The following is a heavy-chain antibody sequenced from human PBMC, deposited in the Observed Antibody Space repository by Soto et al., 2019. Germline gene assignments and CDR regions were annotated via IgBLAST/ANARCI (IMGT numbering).Heavy chain of an antibody. Sequence: ASVKVSCKASGYTFTGYYMHWVRQAPGQGLEWLGWINPNSGGTNYAQKFQGWVTMTRDTSISTAYMELSRLRSDDTAVYYCARGYDILTGYANYYYYYMDVWGKGTTVTVSS. CDR2: INPNSGGT. J-gene: IGHJ6*03. D-gene: IGHD3-9*01. CDR1: GYTFTGYY. CDR3: ARGYDILTGYANYYYYYMDV. V-gene: IGHV1-2*04.